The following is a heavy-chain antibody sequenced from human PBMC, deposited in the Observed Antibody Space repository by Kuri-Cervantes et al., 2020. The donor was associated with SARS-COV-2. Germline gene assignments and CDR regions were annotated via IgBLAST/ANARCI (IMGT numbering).Heavy chain of an antibody. CDR3: ARRVDIVVVPAAIVYAFDI. CDR2: IYYSGST. J-gene: IGHJ3*02. D-gene: IGHD2-2*02. Sequence: GSLRLSCTVSGGSISSYYWSWIRQPPGKGLEWIGYIYYSGSTNYNPSLKSRVTISVDTSKNQFSLKLSSVTAADTAVYYCARRVDIVVVPAAIVYAFDIWAKGQWSPSPQ. CDR1: GGSISSYY. V-gene: IGHV4-59*12.